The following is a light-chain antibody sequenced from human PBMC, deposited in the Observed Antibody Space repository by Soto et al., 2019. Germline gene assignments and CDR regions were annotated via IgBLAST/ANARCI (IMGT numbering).Light chain of an antibody. CDR2: YDS. V-gene: IGLV3-21*01. CDR1: SIGSKS. CDR3: QVWETSSGHQAI. J-gene: IGLJ2*01. Sequence: SYELTQPPSVSVAPGKTATITCGGNSIGSKSVHWYQQMLGQAPVLVISYDSDRPSGIPERFSGSNSGNTATLTISRVEPGDEADYYCQVWETSSGHQAIFGAGTKVTVL.